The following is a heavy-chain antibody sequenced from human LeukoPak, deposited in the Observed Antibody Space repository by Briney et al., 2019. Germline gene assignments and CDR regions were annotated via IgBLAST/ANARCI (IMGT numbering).Heavy chain of an antibody. J-gene: IGHJ4*02. CDR3: AREHVGYSSGWHDLDF. D-gene: IGHD6-19*01. CDR2: IYTSGIT. Sequence: TSETLSLTRSVSGGSISSNFWSWIRQPAGKGLESIGRIYTSGITNYNPSLKSRVTMSVDTSKKQFSLSLSSVTAADTAVYYCAREHVGYSSGWHDLDFWGQGALVTVSS. CDR1: GGSISSNF. V-gene: IGHV4-4*07.